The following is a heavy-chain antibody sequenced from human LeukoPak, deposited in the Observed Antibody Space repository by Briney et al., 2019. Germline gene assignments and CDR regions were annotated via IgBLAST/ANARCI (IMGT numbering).Heavy chain of an antibody. V-gene: IGHV3-7*01. CDR2: INQDGSDK. CDR1: DFTFSSYW. Sequence: GGSLRLSCAASDFTFSSYWMSWVRQAPGKGLEWVANINQDGSDKRYTDSVRGRFTISRDNAKNSLYLQMNSLRAEDTAVYYCARDFYGSGSLSAFDIWGQGTMVTVSS. CDR3: ARDFYGSGSLSAFDI. D-gene: IGHD3-10*01. J-gene: IGHJ3*02.